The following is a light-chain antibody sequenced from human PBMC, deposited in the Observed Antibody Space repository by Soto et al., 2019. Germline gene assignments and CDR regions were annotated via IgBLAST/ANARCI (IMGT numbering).Light chain of an antibody. CDR2: GAS. J-gene: IGKJ1*01. V-gene: IGKV3-15*01. Sequence: EIVMTQSPATLSVSPGERATLSCRASQSVSSNLAWYQQKPGHAPRLLIYGASTRATGIPARFSGSGSGTDFTLTISSLQSEDFAVYYCQQYNNWPRTFGQGTKLEIK. CDR3: QQYNNWPRT. CDR1: QSVSSN.